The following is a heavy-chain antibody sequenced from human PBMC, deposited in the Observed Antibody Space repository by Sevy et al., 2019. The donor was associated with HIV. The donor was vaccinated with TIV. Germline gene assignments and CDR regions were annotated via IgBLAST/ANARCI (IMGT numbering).Heavy chain of an antibody. D-gene: IGHD3-22*01. Sequence: PSETLSLTCTVSGDSISSGNHWWSWIRQPAGKGLEWIGRVYSSGRTIYNSSLKSRVTMSVDRSKNQFSLMVSSLIAADTAIYYCARDGIRRDYYDGMDIWGQGTTVTVSS. CDR1: GDSISSGNHW. CDR3: ARDGIRRDYYDGMDI. J-gene: IGHJ6*02. CDR2: VYSSGRT. V-gene: IGHV4-61*02.